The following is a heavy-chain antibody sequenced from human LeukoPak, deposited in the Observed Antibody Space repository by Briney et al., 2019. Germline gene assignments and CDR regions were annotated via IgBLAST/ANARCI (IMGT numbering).Heavy chain of an antibody. CDR2: IYSSGRT. CDR3: VRDVDTFFDY. V-gene: IGHV4-4*07. J-gene: IGHJ4*02. Sequence: SETLSLTCTVSGGSMSSYYWSWIRQPAGKGLEWIGRIYSSGRTNYNPSLKRQVTISLDTSNNQFSLKLSSVTAADTAVYYCVRDVDTFFDYWGQGTLVTVSS. CDR1: GGSMSSYY. D-gene: IGHD5-18*01.